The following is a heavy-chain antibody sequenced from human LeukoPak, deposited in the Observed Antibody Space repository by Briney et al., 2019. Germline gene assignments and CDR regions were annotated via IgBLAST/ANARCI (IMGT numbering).Heavy chain of an antibody. V-gene: IGHV4-59*08. CDR3: ASPYYYDSSGYPFYYYGMDV. J-gene: IGHJ6*02. CDR1: GGSFSGYY. D-gene: IGHD3-22*01. Sequence: SETLSLTCAVYGGSFSGYYWSWIRQPPGKGLEWIGYIYYSGSTNYNPSLKSRVTISVDTSKNQFSLKLSSVTAADTAVYYCASPYYYDSSGYPFYYYGMDVWGQGTTVTVSS. CDR2: IYYSGST.